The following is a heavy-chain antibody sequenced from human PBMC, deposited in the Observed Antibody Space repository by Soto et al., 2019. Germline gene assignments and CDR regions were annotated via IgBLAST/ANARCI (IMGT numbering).Heavy chain of an antibody. V-gene: IGHV3-30-3*01. J-gene: IGHJ3*02. D-gene: IGHD2-21*02. Sequence: GGSLRLSCAASGFTFSNYAMHWVRQAPGKGLEWVAVISNDGSNKYYADSVKGRFTISRDNSKNTLYLQMNSLRAEDTAVYYCAREKYGGNSDAFGIWGQGTMVTVSS. CDR3: AREKYGGNSDAFGI. CDR2: ISNDGSNK. CDR1: GFTFSNYA.